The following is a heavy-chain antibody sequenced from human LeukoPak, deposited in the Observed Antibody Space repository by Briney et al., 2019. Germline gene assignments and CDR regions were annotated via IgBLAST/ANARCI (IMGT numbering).Heavy chain of an antibody. D-gene: IGHD6-13*01. Sequence: SETLSLTCAVYGGSFSGYYWSWIRQPPGKGLEWIGEINHSGSTNYNPSLKSRVTISVDTSKNQFSLKLTSVTAADTAVYYCARFSFSSSDFDYWGQGTRVTVSS. CDR1: GGSFSGYY. V-gene: IGHV4-34*01. CDR3: ARFSFSSSDFDY. CDR2: INHSGST. J-gene: IGHJ4*02.